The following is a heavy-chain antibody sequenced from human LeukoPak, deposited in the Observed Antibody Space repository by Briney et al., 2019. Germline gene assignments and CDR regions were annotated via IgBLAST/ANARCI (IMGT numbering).Heavy chain of an antibody. CDR3: AKSPGYGDYLFDS. CDR1: GFTFSSYA. CDR2: ISGSGGST. J-gene: IGHJ4*02. D-gene: IGHD4-17*01. Sequence: QPGASLRLSCAASGFTFSSYAMSWVRQAPGKGLEWVSAISGSGGSTYYADSVKGRFTISRDNSKHTLDLQMNSVRAEDTAVYYCAKSPGYGDYLFDSWGRGTLVTVSS. V-gene: IGHV3-23*01.